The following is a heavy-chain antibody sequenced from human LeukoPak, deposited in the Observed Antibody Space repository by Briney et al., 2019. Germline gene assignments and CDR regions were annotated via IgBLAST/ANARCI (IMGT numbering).Heavy chain of an antibody. D-gene: IGHD6-19*01. CDR2: IYYSGST. V-gene: IGHV4-59*01. CDR1: GDSISNYY. J-gene: IGHJ4*02. Sequence: SETLSLTCTVSGDSISNYYWSWIRQPPGKGLEWIGYIYYSGSTNYNPSLKSRVTISVDTSKNQFSLKLSSVTAADTAVYYCARGGSGWWGGFDYWGQGTLVAVSS. CDR3: ARGGSGWWGGFDY.